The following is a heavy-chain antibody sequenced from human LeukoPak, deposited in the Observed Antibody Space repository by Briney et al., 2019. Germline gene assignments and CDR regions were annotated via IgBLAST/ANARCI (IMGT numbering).Heavy chain of an antibody. CDR3: AREHVDTAMATMYYFDY. V-gene: IGHV1-2*02. D-gene: IGHD5-18*01. CDR1: GYTFTGYY. Sequence: ASVKVSRKASGYTFTGYYMHLVGQAPGQGLEMVGWINPNSGGTNYAQKFQGRVTMTRDTSISTAYMELSRLRSDDTAVYYCAREHVDTAMATMYYFDYWGQGTLVTVSS. J-gene: IGHJ4*02. CDR2: INPNSGGT.